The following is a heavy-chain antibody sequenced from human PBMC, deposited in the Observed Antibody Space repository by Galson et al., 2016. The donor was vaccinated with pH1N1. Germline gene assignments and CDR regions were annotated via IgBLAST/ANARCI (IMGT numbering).Heavy chain of an antibody. Sequence: SLRLSCAASGFPFSTYWMHWVRQAPGKGLEWVANINQDGSAKYYVDSVKGRSTISRDNAKNSVYLQMNSLRAEDTAVYYCARAVGGGSCHWGQGTLVTVSS. CDR1: GFPFSTYW. CDR2: INQDGSAK. CDR3: ARAVGGGSCH. V-gene: IGHV3-7*05. J-gene: IGHJ4*02. D-gene: IGHD2-15*01.